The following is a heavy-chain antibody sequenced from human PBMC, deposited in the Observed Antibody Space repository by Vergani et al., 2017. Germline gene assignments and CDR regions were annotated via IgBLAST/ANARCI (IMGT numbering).Heavy chain of an antibody. J-gene: IGHJ6*03. CDR2: INHSGST. Sequence: QVQLQQRGAGLLKPSETLSLTCAVYGGSFSGYYWSWIRQPPGKGLEWIGEINHSGSTNYNPSLKSRVTISVDTSKNQFSLKLSSVTAADTAVYYCARAGPPLRFLAYGYYYYSMDVWGKGP. CDR1: GGSFSGYY. V-gene: IGHV4-34*01. D-gene: IGHD3-3*01. CDR3: ARAGPPLRFLAYGYYYYSMDV.